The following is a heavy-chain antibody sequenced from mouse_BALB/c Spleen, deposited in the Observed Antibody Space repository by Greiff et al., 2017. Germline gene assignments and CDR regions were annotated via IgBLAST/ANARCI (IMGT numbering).Heavy chain of an antibody. CDR3: ARNQGWDGSRGFDY. J-gene: IGHJ2*01. CDR2: IWSGGST. CDR1: GFSLTSYG. Sequence: VKLMESGPGLVQPSQSLSITCTVSGFSLTSYGVHWVRQSPGKGLEWLGVIWSGGSTDYNAAFISRLSISKDNSKSQVFFKMNSLQANDTAIYYCARNQGWDGSRGFDYWGQGTTLTVSS. V-gene: IGHV2-2*02. D-gene: IGHD1-1*01.